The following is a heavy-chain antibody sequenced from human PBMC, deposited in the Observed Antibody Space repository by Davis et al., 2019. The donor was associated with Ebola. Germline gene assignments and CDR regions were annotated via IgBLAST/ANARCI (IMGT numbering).Heavy chain of an antibody. J-gene: IGHJ4*02. V-gene: IGHV3-23*01. CDR2: ISGSGGST. CDR1: GFTFSSYA. D-gene: IGHD3-16*01. CDR3: VRELYDYVWLAYLDR. Sequence: PGGSLRLSCAASGFTFSSYAMSWVRQAPGKGLEWVSAISGSGGSTYYADSVKGRFTISRDNSRSTLHLQMNNLRTEDTAIYFCVRELYDYVWLAYLDRWGQGTLVTVSS.